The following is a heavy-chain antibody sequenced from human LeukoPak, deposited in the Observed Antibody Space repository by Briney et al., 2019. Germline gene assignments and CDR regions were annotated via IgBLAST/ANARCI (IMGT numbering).Heavy chain of an antibody. J-gene: IGHJ4*02. CDR3: ASRGSYYDSSGYFLDY. D-gene: IGHD3-22*01. CDR1: GFTFSSYW. V-gene: IGHV3-7*03. Sequence: PGGSLRLSCAASGFTFSSYWMSWVRQAPGKGLEWVANINKDGGEKYYVDSVKGRFTISRDNAKNSLYLQMNSLRADDTAVYYCASRGSYYDSSGYFLDYWGQGTLVTVSS. CDR2: INKDGGEK.